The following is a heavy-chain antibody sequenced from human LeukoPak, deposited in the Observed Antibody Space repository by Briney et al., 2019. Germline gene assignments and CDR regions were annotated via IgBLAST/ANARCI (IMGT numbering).Heavy chain of an antibody. CDR2: IGGLGEST. V-gene: IGHV3-23*01. Sequence: GGSLRPSCETSGFTFSRYAMTWVRQAPGKGLEWVSTIGGLGESTNYGDSVKGRFTISRDNSKNTLYLQMNSLRAEDTAVYYCAKDDRYCSSTSCYYYMDVWGKGTTVTVSS. CDR1: GFTFSRYA. D-gene: IGHD2-2*01. CDR3: AKDDRYCSSTSCYYYMDV. J-gene: IGHJ6*03.